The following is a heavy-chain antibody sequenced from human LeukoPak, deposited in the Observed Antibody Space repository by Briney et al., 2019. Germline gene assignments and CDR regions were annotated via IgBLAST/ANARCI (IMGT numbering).Heavy chain of an antibody. CDR2: MSPNGGHT. V-gene: IGHV1-8*01. J-gene: IGHJ4*02. CDR3: AKASAGSDYVSDY. CDR1: GYSFTSYD. Sequence: ASVKVSCKTSGYSFTSYDIIWVRQATGQGLEWMGWMSPNGGHTGRAQKFQGRISMTRNISISTAFMELSSLRSDDTAIYYCAKASAGSDYVSDYWGQGTLITVSS. D-gene: IGHD3-10*01.